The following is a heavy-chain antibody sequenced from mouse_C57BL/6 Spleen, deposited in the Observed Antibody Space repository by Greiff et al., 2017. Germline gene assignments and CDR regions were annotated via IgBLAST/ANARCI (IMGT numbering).Heavy chain of an antibody. Sequence: EVQLVESGGGLVKPGGSLKLSCAASGFTFSSYTMSWVRQTPEKRLEWVATISGGGGNTYYPDSVKGRFTISRDNAKNTLYLQMSSLRSEDTALYYCARHYYGSRGTYYAMDYWGQGTSVTVSS. V-gene: IGHV5-9*01. D-gene: IGHD1-1*01. CDR1: GFTFSSYT. CDR2: ISGGGGNT. CDR3: ARHYYGSRGTYYAMDY. J-gene: IGHJ4*01.